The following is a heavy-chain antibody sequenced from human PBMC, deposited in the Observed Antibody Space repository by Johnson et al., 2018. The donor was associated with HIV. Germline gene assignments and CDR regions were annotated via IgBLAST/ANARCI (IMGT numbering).Heavy chain of an antibody. Sequence: QVQLVESGGGVVQPGRSLRLSCAASGFTFSTYGMHWVRRAPGKGLEWVAVISYDGSNKYYADSVKGRIIISRDNAKNSLHMQMNSLRAEDTALYYCARGSAFDIWGQGTMVTVSS. CDR2: ISYDGSNK. CDR3: ARGSAFDI. J-gene: IGHJ3*02. CDR1: GFTFSTYG. V-gene: IGHV3-30*03. D-gene: IGHD6-6*01.